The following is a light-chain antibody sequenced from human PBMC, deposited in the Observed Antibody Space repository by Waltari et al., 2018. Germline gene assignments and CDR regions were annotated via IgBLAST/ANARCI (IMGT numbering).Light chain of an antibody. CDR1: SSDVGGYNY. CDR2: EDS. V-gene: IGLV2-8*01. Sequence: QSALTQPPSASGSPGQSVTISCTGTSSDVGGYNYVSWYQQHPGKAPKLMIYEDSKPPSGFPDRFSGSKSGRTASLTVSVLQAEDEADYYCSSYAGSNNLIFGGGTKLTVL. CDR3: SSYAGSNNLI. J-gene: IGLJ2*01.